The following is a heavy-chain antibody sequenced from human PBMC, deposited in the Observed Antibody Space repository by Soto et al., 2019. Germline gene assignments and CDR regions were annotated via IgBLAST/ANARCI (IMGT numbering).Heavy chain of an antibody. D-gene: IGHD3-10*01. J-gene: IGHJ4*02. Sequence: EEQLLESVGGLVQPGGSLRLCCAASGFTFNNYAMSWVRQAPGKGLEWVSAISGGGDTTSYADSVKGRFTVSRDGSKNTLYLQMSSLRAEDTALYYCAKGRGGSGSLTPRVDFWGQGTLVTVSS. CDR1: GFTFNNYA. CDR2: ISGGGDTT. CDR3: AKGRGGSGSLTPRVDF. V-gene: IGHV3-23*01.